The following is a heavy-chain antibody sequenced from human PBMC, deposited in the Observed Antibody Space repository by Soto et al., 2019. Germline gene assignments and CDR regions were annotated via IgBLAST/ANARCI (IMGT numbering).Heavy chain of an antibody. CDR2: IDPSDSYT. V-gene: IGHV5-10-1*01. CDR1: GYSFTSYW. CDR3: AGVPAATFYYGMDV. D-gene: IGHD2-2*01. J-gene: IGHJ6*02. Sequence: GESLKISCKGSGYSFTSYWISWVRQMPGKGLEWMGRIDPSDSYTNYSPSFQGHVTISADKSISTAYLQWSSLKASDTAMYYCAGVPAATFYYGMDVWGQGTTVTVSS.